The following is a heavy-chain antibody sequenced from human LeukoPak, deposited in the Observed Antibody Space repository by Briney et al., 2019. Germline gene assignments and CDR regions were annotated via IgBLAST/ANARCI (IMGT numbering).Heavy chain of an antibody. CDR2: IYSSGST. J-gene: IGHJ4*02. D-gene: IGHD7-27*01. V-gene: IGHV4-59*08. Sequence: SETLSLTCSVSGGSISNYFWTWIRQPPGKGLQWIGYIYSSGSTYYNPSLNSRVTISVDTSKNRFSLKLSTVTAADTAVYYCARRPTGDPKFDYWGQGTLVTVSS. CDR3: ARRPTGDPKFDY. CDR1: GGSISNYF.